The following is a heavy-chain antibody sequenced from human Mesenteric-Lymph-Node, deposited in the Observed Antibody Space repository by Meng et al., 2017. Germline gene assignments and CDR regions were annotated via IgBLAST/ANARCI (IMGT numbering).Heavy chain of an antibody. J-gene: IGHJ3*02. CDR2: IYSGGST. CDR3: AKEGEGSDWSAFDI. CDR1: GFTVSSNY. Sequence: GESLKISCAASGFTVSSNYMSWVRQAPGKGLEWVSVIYSGGSTYYADSVKGRFTISRDNSKNTLYLQMNSLRAEDTAVYYCAKEGEGSDWSAFDIWGHGTMVTVSS. D-gene: IGHD2-21*01. V-gene: IGHV3-66*02.